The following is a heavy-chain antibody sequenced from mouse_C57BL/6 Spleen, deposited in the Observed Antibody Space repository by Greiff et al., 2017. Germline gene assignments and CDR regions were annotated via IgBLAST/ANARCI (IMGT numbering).Heavy chain of an antibody. Sequence: VQLQQSGAELVRPGASVKLSCTASGFTITDYYMHCVKQRPEQGLEWIGRIDPKDGDTNYAPKFQGKATMTVDTSSNTAYLQLSSLTSEDTAVXYWTATTVVEDEGDLDDWGKGTTVTVSS. V-gene: IGHV14-1*01. D-gene: IGHD1-1*01. CDR3: TATTVVEDEGDLDD. J-gene: IGHJ1*03. CDR1: GFTITDYY. CDR2: IDPKDGDT.